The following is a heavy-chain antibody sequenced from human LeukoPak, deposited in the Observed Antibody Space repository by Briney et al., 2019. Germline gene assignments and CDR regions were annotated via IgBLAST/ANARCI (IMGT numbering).Heavy chain of an antibody. J-gene: IGHJ4*02. CDR2: ISSSSSYI. V-gene: IGHV3-21*01. D-gene: IGHD4-17*01. CDR3: ARDLLPTVTTGTFDY. Sequence: GGSLRLSCAASGFTFSSYSMNWVRQAPGKGLEWVSSISSSSSYIYYADSVKGRFTISRDNAKNSLYLQMNSLRAEDTAVYYCARDLLPTVTTGTFDYWGQGTPVTVSS. CDR1: GFTFSSYS.